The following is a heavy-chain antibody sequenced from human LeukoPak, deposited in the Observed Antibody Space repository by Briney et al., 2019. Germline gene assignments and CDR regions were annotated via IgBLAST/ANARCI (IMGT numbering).Heavy chain of an antibody. CDR2: INTDGGFT. CDR1: GFIFSDYW. CDR3: AREAKVGGALQY. Sequence: GGSLRLSCAASGFIFSDYWMHWVRQAPGKGLVRVSRINTDGGFTRYADSVQGRFIISRDTAKNTLFLQMNSLRAEDTAVYYCAREAKVGGALQYWGQGILVTVPS. V-gene: IGHV3-74*01. J-gene: IGHJ4*02. D-gene: IGHD1-26*01.